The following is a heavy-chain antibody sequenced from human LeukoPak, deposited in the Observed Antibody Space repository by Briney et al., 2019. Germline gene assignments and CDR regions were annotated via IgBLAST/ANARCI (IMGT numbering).Heavy chain of an antibody. D-gene: IGHD1-7*01. Sequence: GGSLRLSCAASGFKFTNYAMHWVRQSPVKGLEWVAVISNDGSNKFYADSVKGRFTISRDNSKNTLFLQMNSLRAEDTAVYYCARGWTYLMGPAYWGQGTLVTVSS. CDR2: ISNDGSNK. CDR1: GFKFTNYA. V-gene: IGHV3-30-3*01. J-gene: IGHJ4*02. CDR3: ARGWTYLMGPAY.